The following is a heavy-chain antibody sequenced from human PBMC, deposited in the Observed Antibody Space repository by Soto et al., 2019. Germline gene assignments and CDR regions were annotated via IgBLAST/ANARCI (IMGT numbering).Heavy chain of an antibody. Sequence: QVQLVESGGGVVQPGRSLRLSCAASGFIFNEYGMHWVRQAPGKGLEWVAVIWYDGSNKYYADSVQGRFTFSRDNAKNTMSLQMNSLRVEDTALYYCARWGCSGSNCNLNQRSFDLWGQGTLVTVSS. CDR1: GFIFNEYG. CDR3: ARWGCSGSNCNLNQRSFDL. CDR2: IWYDGSNK. D-gene: IGHD2-15*01. J-gene: IGHJ4*02. V-gene: IGHV3-33*03.